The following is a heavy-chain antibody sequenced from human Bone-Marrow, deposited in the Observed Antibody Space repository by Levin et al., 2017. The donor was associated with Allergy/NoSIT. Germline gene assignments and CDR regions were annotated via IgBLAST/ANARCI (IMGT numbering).Heavy chain of an antibody. Sequence: PSETLSLTCTVSGGSMNSASHYWSWIRQPAGKRLEWIGRIFVSGITKSNPSFSSRVSMSVDTASNQFSLQLTSVTAADTAVYYCSRENIPAGGASDSWGQGILVSVSS. CDR3: SRENIPAGGASDS. CDR2: IFVSGIT. J-gene: IGHJ4*02. D-gene: IGHD2-21*01. CDR1: GGSMNSASHY. V-gene: IGHV4-61*02.